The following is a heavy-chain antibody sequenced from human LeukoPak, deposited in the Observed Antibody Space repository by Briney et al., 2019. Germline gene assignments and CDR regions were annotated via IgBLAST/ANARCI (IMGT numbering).Heavy chain of an antibody. CDR1: GGSISSSSYY. CDR2: IYYSGST. V-gene: IGHV4-39*01. D-gene: IGHD5-18*01. CDR3: ARHSVVYSYESPYDY. J-gene: IGHJ4*02. Sequence: PSETLSLTCTVSGGSISSSSYYWGWIRQPPGKGLEWIGSIYYSGSTYYNPSLKGRVTISVDTSKNQFSLKLSSVTAADTAVYYCARHSVVYSYESPYDYWGQGTLVTVSS.